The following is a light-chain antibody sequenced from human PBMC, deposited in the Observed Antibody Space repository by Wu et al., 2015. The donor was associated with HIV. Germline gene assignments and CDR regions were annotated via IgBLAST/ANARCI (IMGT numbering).Light chain of an antibody. CDR1: QSVRSS. CDR2: DAS. J-gene: IGKJ5*01. V-gene: IGKV3-15*01. Sequence: EIVMTQSPATLSVSPGERAILSCRASQSVRSSLAWYQQRPGQAPRLLLYDASTRATGIPARFSGSGSGTEFTLTISSLQSEDFAVYYCQQYNNWITFGQGTRLEIK. CDR3: QQYNNWIT.